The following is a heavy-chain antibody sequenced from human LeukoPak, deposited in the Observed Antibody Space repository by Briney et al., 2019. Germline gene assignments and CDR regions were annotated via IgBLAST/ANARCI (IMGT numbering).Heavy chain of an antibody. J-gene: IGHJ4*02. D-gene: IGHD3-10*01. CDR1: GFAVSNSH. CDR2: IYSRGTT. V-gene: IGHV3-53*01. CDR3: AREPWFGATKLIDY. Sequence: GGSLRLSCAASGFAVSNSHMTWVRQAPGKGLEWISTIYSRGTTYYADSVKGRFTISRDTSTNTIYLQMIRLRTEDTALYYCAREPWFGATKLIDYWGQGTLVTVSS.